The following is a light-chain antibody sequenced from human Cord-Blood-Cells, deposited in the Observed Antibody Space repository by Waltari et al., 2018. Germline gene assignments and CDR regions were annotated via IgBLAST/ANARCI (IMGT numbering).Light chain of an antibody. CDR1: KLWATY. CDR2: QDS. J-gene: IGLJ3*02. CDR3: QAWDSSTAV. Sequence: SSELTQPPYVSVSPGQTASITCSGAKLWATYACWYQQKPGQSPVLVIYQDSQRPSGITDRCSGSNSGTTVTLTISGTQAKDEYYYYCQAWDSSTAVFGEGTKLTVL. V-gene: IGLV3-1*01.